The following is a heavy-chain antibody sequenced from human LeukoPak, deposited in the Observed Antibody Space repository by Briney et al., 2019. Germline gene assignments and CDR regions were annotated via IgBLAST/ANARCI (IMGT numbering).Heavy chain of an antibody. V-gene: IGHV3-7*03. CDR2: IKQDGSEK. D-gene: IGHD6-19*01. CDR3: AKALRLGGGYPAHFDY. Sequence: GGSLRVYCAASGFTFSSYWMSWVRQAPGKGLEWVANIKQDGSEKYYVDSVKGRFTISRDNSKNTLYLQMNSLRAEDTAVYYCAKALRLGGGYPAHFDYWGQGTLVTVSS. CDR1: GFTFSSYW. J-gene: IGHJ4*02.